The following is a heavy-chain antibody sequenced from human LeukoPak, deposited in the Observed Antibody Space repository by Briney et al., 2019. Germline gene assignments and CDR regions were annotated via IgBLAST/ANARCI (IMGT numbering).Heavy chain of an antibody. Sequence: PSETLSLTCTVSGGSISSGGYYWSWIRQHPGKGLEWIGYIYYSGSTYYNPSLKSRVTIPVDTSKNQFSLKLSSVTAADTAVYYCARGAKRWFDPWGQGTLVTVSS. CDR3: ARGAKRWFDP. J-gene: IGHJ5*02. D-gene: IGHD4/OR15-4a*01. V-gene: IGHV4-31*03. CDR2: IYYSGST. CDR1: GGSISSGGYY.